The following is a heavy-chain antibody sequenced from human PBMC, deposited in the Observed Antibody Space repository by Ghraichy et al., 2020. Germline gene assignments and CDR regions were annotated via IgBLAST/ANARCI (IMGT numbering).Heavy chain of an antibody. J-gene: IGHJ4*02. CDR1: GFTFGDYA. D-gene: IGHD1-26*01. CDR3: TRGPVGATDYYYFDY. V-gene: IGHV3-49*03. Sequence: GGSLRLSCTASGFTFGDYAMSWFRQAPGKGLEWVGFIRSKAYGGTTEYAASVKGRFTISRDDSKSIAYLQMNSLKTEDTAVYYCTRGPVGATDYYYFDYWGQGTLVTVSS. CDR2: IRSKAYGGTT.